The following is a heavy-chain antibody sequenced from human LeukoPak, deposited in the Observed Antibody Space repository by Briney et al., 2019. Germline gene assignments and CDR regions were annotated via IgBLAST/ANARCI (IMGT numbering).Heavy chain of an antibody. CDR2: IYYDGGT. CDR1: GVSVSRGTYF. Sequence: SETLSVTCTVSGVSVSRGTYFWSWIRQPPGKGLEWIGYIYYDGGTKYNPSLKRRVSISLDTPKNQFSLKMSSVTGADTAIYFCARVISGATWYFDLWGRGTLVTVSS. V-gene: IGHV4-61*01. CDR3: ARVISGATWYFDL. D-gene: IGHD1-26*01. J-gene: IGHJ2*01.